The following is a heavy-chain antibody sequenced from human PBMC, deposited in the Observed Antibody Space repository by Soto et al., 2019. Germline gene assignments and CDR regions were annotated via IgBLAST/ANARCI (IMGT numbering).Heavy chain of an antibody. J-gene: IGHJ4*02. CDR2: ISSSGSTI. CDR1: GFTFSSYE. D-gene: IGHD3-16*01. V-gene: IGHV3-48*03. CDR3: ARDLGGEGSLDC. Sequence: EVQLVESGGGLVQPGRSLRLSCAASGFTFSSYEMNWVRQAPGKGLEWVAYISSSGSTIYYADSVKGRFTISRDKAKNSLYLEMNSLRAEDTAVYYCARDLGGEGSLDCGGQGTLVTVSS.